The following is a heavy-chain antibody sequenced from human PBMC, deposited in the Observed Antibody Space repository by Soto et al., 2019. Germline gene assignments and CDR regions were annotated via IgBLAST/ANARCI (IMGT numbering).Heavy chain of an antibody. Sequence: QLQLQESGSGLVKPSQTLSLTCAVSGGSISSGGYSWSWIRQPPGKGLEWIGYIYHSGSTYYNPSLKSQVTISVDRSKNQFSLKLSSVTAADTAVYYCARAPDYYDSSGYYYGGFDYWGQGTLVTVSS. J-gene: IGHJ4*02. CDR1: GGSISSGGYS. D-gene: IGHD3-22*01. V-gene: IGHV4-30-2*01. CDR3: ARAPDYYDSSGYYYGGFDY. CDR2: IYHSGST.